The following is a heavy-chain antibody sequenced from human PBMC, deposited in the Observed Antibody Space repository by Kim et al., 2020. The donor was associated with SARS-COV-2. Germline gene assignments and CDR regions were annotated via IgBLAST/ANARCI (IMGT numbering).Heavy chain of an antibody. V-gene: IGHV1-69*05. Sequence: TTTDARKFKGRVTITTDETTRTAYMELSSLRSEDTAVYYCARDTEYYFDYWGQGTLVTVSS. CDR3: ARDTEYYFDY. J-gene: IGHJ4*02. D-gene: IGHD4-4*01. CDR2: TT.